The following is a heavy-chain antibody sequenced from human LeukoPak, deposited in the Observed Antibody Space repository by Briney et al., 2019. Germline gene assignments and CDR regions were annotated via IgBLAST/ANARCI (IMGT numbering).Heavy chain of an antibody. V-gene: IGHV1-2*02. CDR3: ARDHDIVVVPAARVPDY. CDR2: INPNSGGT. CDR1: GYTFTGYY. Sequence: ASVKVSCKASGYTFTGYYMHWVRQAPGQGLEWMGWINPNSGGTNYAQKLQGRVTMTRDTSISTAYMELSRLRSDDTAVYYCARDHDIVVVPAARVPDYWGQGTLVTVSS. J-gene: IGHJ4*02. D-gene: IGHD2-2*01.